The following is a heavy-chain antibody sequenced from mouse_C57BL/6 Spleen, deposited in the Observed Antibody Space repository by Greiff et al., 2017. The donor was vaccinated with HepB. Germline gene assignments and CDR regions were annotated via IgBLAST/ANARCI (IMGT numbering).Heavy chain of an antibody. D-gene: IGHD2-4*01. J-gene: IGHJ4*01. Sequence: QVQLKQPGAELVKPGASVKLSCKASGYTFTSYWMHWVKQRPGRGLEWIGRIDPNSGGTKYNEKFKSKATLTVDKPSSTAYMQLSSLTSEDSAVYYCARRGLRPSYAMDYWGQGTSVTVSS. CDR1: GYTFTSYW. CDR2: IDPNSGGT. CDR3: ARRGLRPSYAMDY. V-gene: IGHV1-72*01.